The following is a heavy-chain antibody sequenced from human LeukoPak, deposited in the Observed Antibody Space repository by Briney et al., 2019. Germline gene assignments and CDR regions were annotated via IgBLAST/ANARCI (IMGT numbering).Heavy chain of an antibody. CDR3: VKGACSSGCSGNH. CDR1: GITFSDSA. CDR2: ITDSYNT. J-gene: IGHJ5*02. V-gene: IGHV3-23*01. D-gene: IGHD6-19*01. Sequence: GGSLRLSCAASGITFSDSAMYWVRQAPGEGLECVSAITDSYNTYYGDSVKGRFTISRDNSKKTLYLQMNSLRVDDTALYYCVKGACSSGCSGNHWGQGTRVIVSS.